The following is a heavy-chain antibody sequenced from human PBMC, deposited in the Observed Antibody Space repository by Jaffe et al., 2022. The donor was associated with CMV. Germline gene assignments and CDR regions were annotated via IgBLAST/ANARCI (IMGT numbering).Heavy chain of an antibody. J-gene: IGHJ6*02. D-gene: IGHD3-9*01. CDR3: ARSERYLPPLTHYGMDV. CDR2: ISAYNGNT. V-gene: IGHV1-18*01. Sequence: QVQLVQSGAEVKKPGASVKVSCKASGYTFTSYGISWVRQAPGQGLEWMGWISAYNGNTNYAQKLQGRVTMTTDTSTSTAYMELRSLRSDDTAVYYCARSERYLPPLTHYGMDVWGQGTTVTVSS. CDR1: GYTFTSYG.